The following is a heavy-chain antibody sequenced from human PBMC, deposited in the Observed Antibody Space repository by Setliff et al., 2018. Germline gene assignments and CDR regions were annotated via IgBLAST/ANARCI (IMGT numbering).Heavy chain of an antibody. D-gene: IGHD3-10*01. J-gene: IGHJ3*02. CDR1: GYTFSTYG. CDR2: ISAYNGNT. CDR3: ARVFYYGRPFDI. V-gene: IGHV1-18*01. Sequence: ASVKVSCKDSGYTFSTYGISWVRQAPGQGLEWMGWISAYNGNTNYAQRFQGRVTMTRDTSTSTVYMELSSLRSEDTAVYYCARVFYYGRPFDIWGQGTMVTVSS.